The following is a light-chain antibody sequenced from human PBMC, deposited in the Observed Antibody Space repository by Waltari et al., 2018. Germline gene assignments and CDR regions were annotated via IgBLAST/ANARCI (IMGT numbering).Light chain of an antibody. J-gene: IGLJ3*02. V-gene: IGLV7-43*01. CDR3: LLYYGGAHWV. Sequence: QTVVTQEPSLTVSPGGTVTLTCTSSTGTVTSGYYPNWFQQKPGQSPRALIFSTSNKHSWTPARFAGSLLGGKATLTLSGVEPEDEAEYCRLLYYGGAHWVFGGGTKLTVL. CDR1: TGTVTSGYY. CDR2: STS.